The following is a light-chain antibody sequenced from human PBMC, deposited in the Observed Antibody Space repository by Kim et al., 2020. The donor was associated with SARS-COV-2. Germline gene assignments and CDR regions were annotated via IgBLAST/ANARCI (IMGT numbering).Light chain of an antibody. V-gene: IGKV3-20*01. J-gene: IGKJ2*01. CDR2: GTS. CDR1: QSVTSNN. Sequence: EIVLTQSPGTLSLSPGERATLSCRASQSVTSNNLAWFQQKPGQAPGLLIYGTSSRATGIPDRFSGSGSGTDFTLTISRLEPEDFAVYYCQQYDNSPYTFGRGTKLEI. CDR3: QQYDNSPYT.